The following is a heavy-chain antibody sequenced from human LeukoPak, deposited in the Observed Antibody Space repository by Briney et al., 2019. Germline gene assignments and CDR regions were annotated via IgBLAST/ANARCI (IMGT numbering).Heavy chain of an antibody. Sequence: GGSLRLSCAASGFTFSSYAMSWVRQAPGKGLEWVSAISGSGGSTYYADSVKGRFTISRDNSKNSLYLQMNSLRAEDTAVYYCAREGNFASYDLLTGIMDVWGKGTTVTISS. V-gene: IGHV3-23*01. J-gene: IGHJ6*03. CDR1: GFTFSSYA. CDR2: ISGSGGST. CDR3: AREGNFASYDLLTGIMDV. D-gene: IGHD3-9*01.